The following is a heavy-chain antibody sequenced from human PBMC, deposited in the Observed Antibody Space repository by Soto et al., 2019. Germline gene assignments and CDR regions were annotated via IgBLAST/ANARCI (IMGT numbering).Heavy chain of an antibody. CDR1: GGSFSGYY. J-gene: IGHJ4*02. CDR2: SNHSGST. V-gene: IGHV4-34*01. D-gene: IGHD2-8*02. CDR3: ARDKITGLFDY. Sequence: QVQLQQWGAGLLKPSETLSLTCAVYGGSFSGYYWTWIRQPPGTGLGWIGESNHSGSTNYHPSLKIRTTLSVDASKNQFSLKRTSVTAADTAVYYCARDKITGLFDYWGQGTLVTVSS.